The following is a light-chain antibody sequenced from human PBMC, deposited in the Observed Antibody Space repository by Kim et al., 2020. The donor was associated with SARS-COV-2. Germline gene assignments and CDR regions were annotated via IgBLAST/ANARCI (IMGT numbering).Light chain of an antibody. CDR1: QDISDS. Sequence: SASVGDRVTITCRASQDISDSLVWFQLKPGTVPKRLIYRGSTLQSGVPSRFSGSASGTEFTLTISSLQPEDFATYYCLQHRSSPWTFGQGTKLEIK. V-gene: IGKV1-17*03. J-gene: IGKJ1*01. CDR3: LQHRSSPWT. CDR2: RGS.